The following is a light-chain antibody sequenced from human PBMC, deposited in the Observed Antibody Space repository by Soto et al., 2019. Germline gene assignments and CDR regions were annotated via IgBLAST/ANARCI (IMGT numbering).Light chain of an antibody. CDR2: WAS. J-gene: IGKJ4*01. CDR1: RSVLYKSNNKNH. CDR3: QQYFDVPFT. Sequence: DIVMTQSPDSLAVSLGERATMNCKCSRSVLYKSNNKNHLAWYQQKPGQPPQLIIYWASTRESGVPERFSRSGSGTDFTLTISSLEAEDVAFYWCQQYFDVPFTFGGGTKVDIK. V-gene: IGKV4-1*01.